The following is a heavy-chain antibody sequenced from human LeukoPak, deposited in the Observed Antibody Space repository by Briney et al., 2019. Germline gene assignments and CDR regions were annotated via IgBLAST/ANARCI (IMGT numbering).Heavy chain of an antibody. CDR3: AKGPPYQTTPFDY. V-gene: IGHV3-30*02. J-gene: IGHJ4*02. Sequence: GGSLRLSCAASGFTFSSYGMHWVRQAPGKGLEWVAFIRYDGSNKYYADSVKGRFTISRDNSKNTLYLQMNSLRAEDTAVYYCAKGPPYQTTPFDYWGQGTLVTVSS. CDR2: IRYDGSNK. CDR1: GFTFSSYG. D-gene: IGHD1-1*01.